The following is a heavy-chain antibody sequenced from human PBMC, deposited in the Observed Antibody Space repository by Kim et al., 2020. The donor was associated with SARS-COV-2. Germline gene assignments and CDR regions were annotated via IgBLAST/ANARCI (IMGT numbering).Heavy chain of an antibody. CDR1: GFTFSSYA. CDR3: AKAAQYSIAAAAGGNFDY. J-gene: IGHJ4*02. D-gene: IGHD6-13*01. CDR2: ISGSGGST. V-gene: IGHV3-23*01. Sequence: GGSLRLSCAASGFTFSSYAMSWVRQAPGKGLEWVSAISGSGGSTYYADSVKGRFTISRDNSKNTLYLQMNSLRAEDTAVYYCAKAAQYSIAAAAGGNFDYWGQGTLVTVSS.